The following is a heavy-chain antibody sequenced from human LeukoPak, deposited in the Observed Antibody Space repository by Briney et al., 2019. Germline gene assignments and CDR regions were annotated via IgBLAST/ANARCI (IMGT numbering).Heavy chain of an antibody. V-gene: IGHV1-69*05. J-gene: IGHJ4*02. Sequence: SVKVSCKVSGYTLTELSMHWVRQAPGKGLEWMGRIIPIFGTANYAQKFQGRVTITTDESTSTANMELSSLRSEDTAVYYCARDLYSSGWYYEEKPFDYWGQGTLVTVSS. D-gene: IGHD6-19*01. CDR2: IIPIFGTA. CDR1: GYTLTELS. CDR3: ARDLYSSGWYYEEKPFDY.